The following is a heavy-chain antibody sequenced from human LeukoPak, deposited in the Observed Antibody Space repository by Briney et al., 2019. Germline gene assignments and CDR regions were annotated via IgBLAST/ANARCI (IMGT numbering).Heavy chain of an antibody. D-gene: IGHD2-21*02. J-gene: IGHJ4*02. Sequence: SETLSLTCTVSGGSISSYYWSWIRQPPGKGLEWIGQINHSGSTNYNPSLKSRVTISVDTSKNQVSLTLTSVTAADTAVYYCARTYRAVTANPFDYWGQGTLVTVSS. CDR3: ARTYRAVTANPFDY. CDR2: INHSGST. CDR1: GGSISSYY. V-gene: IGHV4-34*01.